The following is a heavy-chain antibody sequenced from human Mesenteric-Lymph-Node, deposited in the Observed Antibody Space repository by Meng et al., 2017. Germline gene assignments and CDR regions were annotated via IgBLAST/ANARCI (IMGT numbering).Heavy chain of an antibody. J-gene: IGHJ4*02. CDR2: ISGSDGST. CDR3: AKGLRGTYDY. V-gene: IGHV3-23*04. D-gene: IGHD1-26*01. Sequence: EGQRVESGGGVGQRGGSRRLSCTASGFTLSNYAMTWVRQAPGKGLEWTSSISGSDGSTYYADSVKGRFTISRDNSKNTLYLQMNSLRAEDTALYYCAKGLRGTYDYWGQGTLVTVSS. CDR1: GFTLSNYA.